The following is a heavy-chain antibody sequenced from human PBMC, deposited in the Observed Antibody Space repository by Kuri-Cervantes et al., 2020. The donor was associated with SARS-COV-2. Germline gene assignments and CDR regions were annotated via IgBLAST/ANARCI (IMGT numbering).Heavy chain of an antibody. J-gene: IGHJ6*02. D-gene: IGHD6-13*01. CDR3: ARWDDSSSWPLHYYYYYGMDV. Sequence: GESLKISCAASGFTFSSYEMNWVRQAPEKGLEWVSYISSSGSYIYYADSVKGRFTISRDNAKNSLYLQMNSLRAEDTAVYYCARWDDSSSWPLHYYYYYGMDVWAQGTTVTVSS. V-gene: IGHV3-21*05. CDR2: ISSSGSYI. CDR1: GFTFSSYE.